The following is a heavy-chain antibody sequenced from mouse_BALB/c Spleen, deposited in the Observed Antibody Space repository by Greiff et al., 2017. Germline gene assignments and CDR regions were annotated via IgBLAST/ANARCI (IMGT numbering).Heavy chain of an antibody. D-gene: IGHD1-1*01. CDR2: IYPSDSYT. Sequence: QVQLKQPGAELVRPGASVKLSCKASGYTFTSYWINWVKQRPGQGLEWIGNIYPSDSYTNYNQKFKDKATLTVDKSSSTAYMQLSSPTSEDSAVYNETKRYYGSSSSYYYAMDYWGQGTTVTVSS. J-gene: IGHJ4*01. CDR3: TKRYYGSSSSYYYAMDY. V-gene: IGHV1-69*02. CDR1: GYTFTSYW.